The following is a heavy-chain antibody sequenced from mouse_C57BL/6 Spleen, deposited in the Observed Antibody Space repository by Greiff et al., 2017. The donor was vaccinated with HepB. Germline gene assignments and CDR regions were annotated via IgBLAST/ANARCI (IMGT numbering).Heavy chain of an antibody. J-gene: IGHJ1*03. D-gene: IGHD1-1*01. Sequence: EVQGVESGGGLVKPGGSLKLSCAASGFTFSDYGMHWVRQAPEKGLEWVAYISSGSSTIYYADTVKGRFTISRDTAKNTLFLQMTSMRSEDTAMDNRGRRTYDGSSLTDVWGTGTRVTVSS. CDR2: ISSGSSTI. CDR1: GFTFSDYG. CDR3: GRRTYDGSSLTDV. V-gene: IGHV5-17*01.